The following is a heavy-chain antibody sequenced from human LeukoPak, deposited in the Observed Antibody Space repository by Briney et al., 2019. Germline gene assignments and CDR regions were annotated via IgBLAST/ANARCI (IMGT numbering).Heavy chain of an antibody. CDR3: ARGENYGGNSAY. CDR1: GYSISSGYY. D-gene: IGHD4-23*01. CDR2: IYHSGRT. Sequence: PSETLSLTCTVSGYSISSGYYWGWIRPPPGKGLEWIGSIYHSGRTYYNPSLKSRVTISVDTSKNQFSLKLSSVTAADTAVYYCARGENYGGNSAYWGQGTLVTVSS. V-gene: IGHV4-38-2*02. J-gene: IGHJ4*02.